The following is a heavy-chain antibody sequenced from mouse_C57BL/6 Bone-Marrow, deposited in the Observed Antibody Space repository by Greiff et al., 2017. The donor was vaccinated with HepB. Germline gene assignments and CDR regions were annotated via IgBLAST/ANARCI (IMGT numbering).Heavy chain of an antibody. CDR2: ISGGGGNT. V-gene: IGHV5-9*01. CDR1: GFTFSSYT. Sequence: EVHLVESGGGLVKPGGSLKLSCAASGFTFSSYTMSWVRQTPEKRLEWVATISGGGGNTYYPDSVKGRFTISRDNAKNTLYLQMSSLRSEDTALYYCARRSTVVGDFDYWGQGTTLTVSS. J-gene: IGHJ2*01. CDR3: ARRSTVVGDFDY. D-gene: IGHD1-1*01.